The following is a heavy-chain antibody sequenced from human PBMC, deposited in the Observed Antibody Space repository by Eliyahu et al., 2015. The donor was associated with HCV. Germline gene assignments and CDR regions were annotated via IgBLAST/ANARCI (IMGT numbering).Heavy chain of an antibody. CDR2: IDPSDSXT. V-gene: IGHV5-10-1*03. CDR1: GYXFTSYW. D-gene: IGHD2-2*01. J-gene: IGHJ4*02. CDR3: ARHRGYCSSTSCLYYFDY. Sequence: EVQLVQSGAEVKKPGESLRISCKGSGYXFTSYWIXWVRXMPGKGLEWMGRIDPSDSXTNYSPSFQGHVTISADKSISTAYLQWSSLKASDTAMYYCARHRGYCSSTSCLYYFDYWGQGTLVTVSS.